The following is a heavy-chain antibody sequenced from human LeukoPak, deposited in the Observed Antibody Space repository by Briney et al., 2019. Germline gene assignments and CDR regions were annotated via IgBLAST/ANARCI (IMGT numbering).Heavy chain of an antibody. Sequence: SETLSLTCAVYGGSFSGYYWSWIRQPPGKGLEWIGEINHSESTNYNPSLKSRVTISVDTSKNQFSLKLSSVTAADTAVYYCARGTVVRDYYYYYMDVWGKGTTVTVSS. CDR2: INHSEST. J-gene: IGHJ6*03. CDR3: ARGTVVRDYYYYYMDV. CDR1: GGSFSGYY. D-gene: IGHD3-22*01. V-gene: IGHV4-34*01.